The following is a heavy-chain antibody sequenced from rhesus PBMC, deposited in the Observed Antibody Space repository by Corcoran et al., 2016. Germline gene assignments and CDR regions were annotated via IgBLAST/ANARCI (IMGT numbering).Heavy chain of an antibody. J-gene: IGHJ4*01. V-gene: IGHV3-78*01. D-gene: IGHD2-27*01. CDR3: ARESCSGIYCYAGTFDY. CDR2: LSWISGNT. CDR1: GFTFDDYA. Sequence: EVQLVESGGGVVQPGGSLRLSCVASGFTFDDYAVGWVRQAPGKGLEWVSDLSWISGNTGLADPVKGRFTISRDNAKNSLYLQMNRLRAEDTALYYCARESCSGIYCYAGTFDYWGQGVLVTVSS.